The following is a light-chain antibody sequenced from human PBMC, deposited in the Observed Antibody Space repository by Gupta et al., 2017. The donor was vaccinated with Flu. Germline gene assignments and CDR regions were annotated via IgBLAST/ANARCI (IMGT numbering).Light chain of an antibody. CDR3: QQSYSSPFT. CDR1: QSIDRY. CDR2: AAS. Sequence: GDRVSITCRASQSIDRYLNWYQKKPGKAPKLLIHAASSLEIGVPLRFSGSGSGTDFTLTISSLQPEDFANYYCQQSYSSPFTFGQGTNLEI. J-gene: IGKJ2*01. V-gene: IGKV1-39*01.